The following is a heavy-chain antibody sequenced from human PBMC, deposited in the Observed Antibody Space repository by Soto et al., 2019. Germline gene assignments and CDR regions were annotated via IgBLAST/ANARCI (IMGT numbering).Heavy chain of an antibody. V-gene: IGHV3-15*01. CDR1: GFTFSIAW. D-gene: IGHD5-18*01. CDR2: IKSKTDGGTT. Sequence: GGSLRLSCAASGFTFSIAWMTWVRQVPGKGLEWVGRIKSKTDGGTTDYAAPVKGRFTISRDDSKNTVYLQMNSLKTEYTAVYYCADTYLNNHHYYNMDVWGQGTTVTVSS. J-gene: IGHJ6*02. CDR3: ADTYLNNHHYYNMDV.